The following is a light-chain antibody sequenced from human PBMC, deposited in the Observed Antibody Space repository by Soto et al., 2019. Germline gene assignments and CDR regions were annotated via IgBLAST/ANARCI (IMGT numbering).Light chain of an antibody. Sequence: QSALTQPPSASGSPGQSVTISCTGTSSDVGGYAYVSWYQQHPGKAPKLMIYAVSQRPSGVPDRFSGSKSGNTASLTVSGLQAEDEADYYCSSYAGSDNVVFGGGTKLTVL. V-gene: IGLV2-8*01. CDR3: SSYAGSDNVV. J-gene: IGLJ2*01. CDR2: AVS. CDR1: SSDVGGYAY.